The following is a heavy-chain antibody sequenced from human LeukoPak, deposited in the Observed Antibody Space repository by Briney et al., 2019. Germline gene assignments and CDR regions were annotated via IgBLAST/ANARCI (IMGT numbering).Heavy chain of an antibody. Sequence: GGSLRLSCAASGFTFSDYSMNWVRQAPGKGLEWVSYISTSGNYIYYADSVKGRFTISRDNAKNTLYLQMNSLRAEDTAVYYCAKDRSGYTPKAHFDNWGRGTLVTVSS. CDR3: AKDRSGYTPKAHFDN. CDR2: ISTSGNYI. D-gene: IGHD5-12*01. V-gene: IGHV3-21*01. CDR1: GFTFSDYS. J-gene: IGHJ4*02.